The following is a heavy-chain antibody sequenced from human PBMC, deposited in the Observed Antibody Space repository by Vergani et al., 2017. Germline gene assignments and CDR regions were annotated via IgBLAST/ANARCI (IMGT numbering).Heavy chain of an antibody. J-gene: IGHJ3*02. Sequence: QVQLVQSGAEVKKPGASVKVSCKASGYTFTSYAMHWVRQAPGQRLEWMGWINAGNGNPKYSQKFQGRVTITRDTSASTAYMELSSLRSEDTAVYYCARALYYYDSSGYYDDAFDIWGQGTMVTVSS. V-gene: IGHV1-3*01. D-gene: IGHD3-22*01. CDR2: INAGNGNP. CDR1: GYTFTSYA. CDR3: ARALYYYDSSGYYDDAFDI.